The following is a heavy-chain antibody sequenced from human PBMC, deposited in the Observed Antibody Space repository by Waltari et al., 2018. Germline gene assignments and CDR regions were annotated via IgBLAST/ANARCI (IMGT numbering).Heavy chain of an antibody. CDR2: IIPILGIA. J-gene: IGHJ5*02. D-gene: IGHD1-1*01. Sequence: QVQLVQSGAEVKKPGSSVKVSCKPSGGTFSSYAISWVRQAPGQGLEWMGWIIPILGIANYAQKFQGRVTITADESTSTAYMELSSLRSEDTAVYYCASGGTTGTGWFDPWGQGTLVTVSS. V-gene: IGHV1-69*04. CDR1: GGTFSSYA. CDR3: ASGGTTGTGWFDP.